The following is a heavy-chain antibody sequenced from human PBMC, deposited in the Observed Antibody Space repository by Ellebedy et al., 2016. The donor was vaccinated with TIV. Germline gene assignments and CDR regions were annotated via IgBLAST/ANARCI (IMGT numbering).Heavy chain of an antibody. CDR1: GYTFSTYD. D-gene: IGHD5-24*01. J-gene: IGHJ3*01. CDR2: MNPKSGNT. CDR3: ARGQGWLGAFNF. V-gene: IGHV1-8*03. Sequence: AASVKVSCKASGYTFSTYDINWVRQATGQGLAWMGWMNPKSGNTGYAQKFQGRVTITRNTSITTAYMELSSLRFEDTAVYYCARGQGWLGAFNFWGQGTMVSVSS.